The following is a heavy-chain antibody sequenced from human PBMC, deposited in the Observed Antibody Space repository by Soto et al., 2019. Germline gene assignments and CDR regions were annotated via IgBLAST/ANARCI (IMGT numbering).Heavy chain of an antibody. CDR3: ASGENYGSARDVVDH. CDR2: LNTGDGNT. V-gene: IGHV1-18*04. Sequence: QVLLVQSGAEVKKPGASVKVSCKASGYSFSTYGVSWVRQAPGQGLEWMGWLNTGDGNTAYAQKLQGRITLTTDTSTTTAYMDLRSLRSDDTAIYYWASGENYGSARDVVDHWGQGTLVTVSS. D-gene: IGHD3-10*01. CDR1: GYSFSTYG. J-gene: IGHJ4*02.